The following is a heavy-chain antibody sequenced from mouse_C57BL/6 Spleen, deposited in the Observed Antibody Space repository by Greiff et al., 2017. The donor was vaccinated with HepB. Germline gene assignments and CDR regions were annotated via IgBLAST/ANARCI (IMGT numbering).Heavy chain of an antibody. J-gene: IGHJ2*01. CDR2: IDPEDGDT. CDR3: TTGEYYYGSSYGY. D-gene: IGHD1-1*01. V-gene: IGHV14-1*01. Sequence: VQLQQSGAELVRPGASVKLSCTASGFNINDYYMHWVKQRPEQGLEWIGRIDPEDGDTEYAQKFQGKAMMTADTSSNTAYLQLSSLTSEDAAVYYCTTGEYYYGSSYGYWGQGTTLTVSS. CDR1: GFNINDYY.